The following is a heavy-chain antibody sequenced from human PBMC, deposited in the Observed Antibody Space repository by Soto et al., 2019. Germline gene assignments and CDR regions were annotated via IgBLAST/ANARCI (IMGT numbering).Heavy chain of an antibody. V-gene: IGHV3-23*01. CDR1: GFILSNYD. CDR3: ARNLGGGADC. J-gene: IGHJ4*02. D-gene: IGHD3-10*01. CDR2: ISSAGTT. Sequence: EVQLLESGGDLVQPGGSLRLSCAASGFILSNYDMSWVRQAPGKGLEWVSGISSAGTTYYADSVKGRFTISRDNSENTLYRKMNSRRAEDTAAYYCARNLGGGADCWGQGTLVTASS.